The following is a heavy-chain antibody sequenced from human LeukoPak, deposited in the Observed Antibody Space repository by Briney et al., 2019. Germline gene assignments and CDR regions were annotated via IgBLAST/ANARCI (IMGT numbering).Heavy chain of an antibody. V-gene: IGHV3-23*01. D-gene: IGHD2-15*01. J-gene: IGHJ4*02. CDR1: GFSFSSYA. CDR2: ISGTGNRT. Sequence: GGSLRLSCAASGFSFSSYAMGWVRQAPGKGLEWVSAISGTGNRTYYADSVKGRFTISRDNSKNTLYLQMNSLRAEDTAVYYCAKWGCSGGSCYPFDYWGQGTLVTVSS. CDR3: AKWGCSGGSCYPFDY.